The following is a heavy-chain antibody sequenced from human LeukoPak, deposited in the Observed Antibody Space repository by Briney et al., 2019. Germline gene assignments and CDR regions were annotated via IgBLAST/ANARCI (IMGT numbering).Heavy chain of an antibody. J-gene: IGHJ4*02. CDR3: AKDDLDSGRSRLLDH. D-gene: IGHD2-15*01. Sequence: PGGSLRLSCAASGFTFSKYTMHWVRQAPGKGLEWVSAISGSGGSRYYADSVEGRFTISRDNSKNTSHLQVDSLRVEDTALYHCAKDDLDSGRSRLLDHWGQGTLVTVSS. V-gene: IGHV3-23*01. CDR1: GFTFSKYT. CDR2: ISGSGGSR.